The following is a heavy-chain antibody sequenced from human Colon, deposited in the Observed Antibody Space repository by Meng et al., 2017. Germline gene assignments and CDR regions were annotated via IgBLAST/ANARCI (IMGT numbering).Heavy chain of an antibody. Sequence: GESLKISCAASGFTWSNCAMSWVRQAPGHGLEWVSTITSDGSFTNYAGSVKGRFTISRDISKNSLYLQMHSLRAEDTAVYYCAKKTAGSGYQPFDSWGQGTLVTVSS. CDR2: ITSDGSFT. CDR1: GFTWSNCA. CDR3: AKKTAGSGYQPFDS. V-gene: IGHV3-23*01. D-gene: IGHD3-22*01. J-gene: IGHJ4*02.